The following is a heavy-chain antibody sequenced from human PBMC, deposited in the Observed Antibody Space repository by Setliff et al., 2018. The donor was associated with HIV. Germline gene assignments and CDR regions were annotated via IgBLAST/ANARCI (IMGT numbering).Heavy chain of an antibody. Sequence: SETLSLTCAVYGGSLSGYYWGWIRQPPGKGPEWIANILYGGNTYYNPSLKSRVTISVDTSKNHFSLKLNSVTAADTAVYFCARPTTGVGGGAAFDIWGQGTMVTVSS. V-gene: IGHV4-34*12. D-gene: IGHD2-8*01. CDR3: ARPTTGVGGGAAFDI. CDR2: ILYGGNT. J-gene: IGHJ3*02. CDR1: GGSLSGYY.